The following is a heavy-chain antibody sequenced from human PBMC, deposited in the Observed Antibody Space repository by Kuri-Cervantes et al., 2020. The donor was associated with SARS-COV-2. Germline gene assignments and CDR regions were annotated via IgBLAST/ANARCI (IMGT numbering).Heavy chain of an antibody. Sequence: GESLKISCAASGFTFSDYYMSWIRQAPGKGLEWVSSISTSSRYVYYADSVRGRFTTSRDNAKTSLYLQMNSLKADDTAVYYCARAFSPAYTSSDSDPFDFWGRGTMVTVSS. CDR3: ARAFSPAYTSSDSDPFDF. J-gene: IGHJ3*01. CDR1: GFTFSDYY. D-gene: IGHD3-16*01. V-gene: IGHV3-11*06. CDR2: ISTSSRYV.